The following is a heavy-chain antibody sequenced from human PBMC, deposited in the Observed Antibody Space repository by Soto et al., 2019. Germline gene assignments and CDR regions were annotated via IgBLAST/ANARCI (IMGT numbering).Heavy chain of an antibody. CDR1: GGSISSYY. CDR2: SYYSGST. Sequence: QVKLQESGPGLVKPSETLSLTCTVSGGSISSYYWSWIRQPPGKGLEWIGYSYYSGSTNYNPSLKSRVTISVYTSTNQFPLSLSSVTAADTAVYYWARPTPPGSGTWYPAWYFELWGRGTLVSVSS. J-gene: IGHJ2*01. V-gene: IGHV4-59*08. CDR3: ARPTPPGSGTWYPAWYFEL. D-gene: IGHD6-13*01.